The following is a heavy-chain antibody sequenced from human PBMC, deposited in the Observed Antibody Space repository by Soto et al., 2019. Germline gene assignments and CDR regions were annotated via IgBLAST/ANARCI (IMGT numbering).Heavy chain of an antibody. CDR3: ARDRDSGYDFGDCSGGSCYLGAFDI. J-gene: IGHJ3*02. V-gene: IGHV1-46*03. CDR2: INPSGGST. Sequence: ASVKVSCTESGYTFTSYYMHWVRQAPGQRLERMGIINPSGGSTSYAQKFQGRVTMTRDTSTSTVYMELSSLRSEDTAVYYCARDRDSGYDFGDCSGGSCYLGAFDIWGQGTMVTVSS. D-gene: IGHD2-15*01. CDR1: GYTFTSYY.